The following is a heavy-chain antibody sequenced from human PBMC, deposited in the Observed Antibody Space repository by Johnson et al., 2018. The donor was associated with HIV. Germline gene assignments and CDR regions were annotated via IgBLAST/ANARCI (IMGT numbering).Heavy chain of an antibody. J-gene: IGHJ3*02. CDR2: ISYDGSNK. Sequence: QVQLVESGGGLVQPGGSLRLSCAASGFTFTSYGMHWVRQAPGKGLEWVAFISYDGSNKYYADSVKGRFTISRDNSKNTLYLQMNSLRAEDTAVYYCARVRPNPTVTTRGAAFDIWGQGTMVTVSS. CDR3: ARVRPNPTVTTRGAAFDI. D-gene: IGHD4-17*01. CDR1: GFTFTSYG. V-gene: IGHV3-30*19.